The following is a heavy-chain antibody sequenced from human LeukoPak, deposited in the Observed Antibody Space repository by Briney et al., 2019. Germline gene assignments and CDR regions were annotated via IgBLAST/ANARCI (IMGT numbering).Heavy chain of an antibody. D-gene: IGHD3-3*01. J-gene: IGHJ3*02. V-gene: IGHV4-38-2*01. CDR1: GYSISSGYY. CDR2: IYHSGST. Sequence: SETLSLTCAVSGYSISSGYYWGWIRQPPGKGLEWIGSIYHSGSTYYNPSLKSRVTISVDTSKNQFSLKLSSVTAADTAVYYCARLKSITIFGVVIYDAFDIWGQGTMVTVS. CDR3: ARLKSITIFGVVIYDAFDI.